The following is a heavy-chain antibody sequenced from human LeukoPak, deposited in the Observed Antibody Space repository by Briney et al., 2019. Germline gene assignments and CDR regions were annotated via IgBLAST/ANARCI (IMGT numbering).Heavy chain of an antibody. D-gene: IGHD6-25*01. CDR1: GYTFTSYY. V-gene: IGHV1-46*01. Sequence: ASVKVPCKASGYTFTSYYMHWMRQAPGQGPEWMGIINPRGGSTDYSHKFQDRLTMTSDTSTSTVYMELNSLRSEDTAVYFCARVGVTAATADYWGQGTLVTVSS. J-gene: IGHJ4*02. CDR3: ARVGVTAATADY. CDR2: INPRGGST.